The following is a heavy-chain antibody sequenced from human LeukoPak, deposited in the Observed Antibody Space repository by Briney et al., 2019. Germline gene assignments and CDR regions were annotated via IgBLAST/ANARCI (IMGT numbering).Heavy chain of an antibody. Sequence: ASVKVSCKASGYTFTGYYMHWVRQAPGQGLEWIGRINPNSGGTNYAQKFQGRVTMTRDTSISTAYMVLSRLRSDDTAVYYCAREPHPEGFDYWGQGTLVTVSS. CDR3: AREPHPEGFDY. D-gene: IGHD1-14*01. J-gene: IGHJ4*02. CDR2: INPNSGGT. V-gene: IGHV1-2*06. CDR1: GYTFTGYY.